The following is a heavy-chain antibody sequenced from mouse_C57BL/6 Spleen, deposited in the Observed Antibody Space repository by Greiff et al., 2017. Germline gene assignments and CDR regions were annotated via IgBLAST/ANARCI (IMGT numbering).Heavy chain of an antibody. CDR2: INYDGGGT. D-gene: IGHD1-1*01. CDR3: AREYYGSTFGY. CDR1: GFTFSDYY. V-gene: IGHV5-16*01. Sequence: EVMLVESEGGLVQPGSSMKLSCTASGFTFSDYYMAWVRQVPEKGLEWVANINYDGGGTYYLDSLKSRFIISRDNAKNILYLQMSSLKSEDTATYYCAREYYGSTFGYWGQGTTLTVSS. J-gene: IGHJ2*01.